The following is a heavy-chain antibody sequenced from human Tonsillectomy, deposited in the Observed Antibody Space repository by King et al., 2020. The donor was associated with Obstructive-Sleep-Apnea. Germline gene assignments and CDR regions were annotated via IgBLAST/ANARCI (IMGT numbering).Heavy chain of an antibody. V-gene: IGHV4-39*07. J-gene: IGHJ4*02. D-gene: IGHD3-10*01. CDR3: ARDRFPGEFGSGSQNYFDY. CDR1: GDSISSSNYY. CDR2: IYYSGST. Sequence: VQLQESGPGLVKPSETLSLTCSVSGDSISSSNYYWGWIRQPPGKGLEWIGSIYYSGSTYYNPSLKSRVTISVDTSKNQFSLKVNSVTAADTAVYYCARDRFPGEFGSGSQNYFDYWGQGTLVTVSS.